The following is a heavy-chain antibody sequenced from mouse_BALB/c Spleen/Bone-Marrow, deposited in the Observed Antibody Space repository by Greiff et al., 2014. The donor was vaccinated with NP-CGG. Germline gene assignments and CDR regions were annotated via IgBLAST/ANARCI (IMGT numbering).Heavy chain of an antibody. Sequence: VQLQQSGAELVRPGSSVKISCKASGYAFSSYWMNWVKQRPGQGLEWIGQIYPGDGDTNYNGNFRDKATLTTDKSSTTAYMQLSSLTSEDSAVYLCARGGRLTGYYFDYWGQGTTLTVSS. J-gene: IGHJ2*01. CDR2: IYPGDGDT. D-gene: IGHD4-1*01. CDR3: ARGGRLTGYYFDY. V-gene: IGHV1-80*01. CDR1: GYAFSSYW.